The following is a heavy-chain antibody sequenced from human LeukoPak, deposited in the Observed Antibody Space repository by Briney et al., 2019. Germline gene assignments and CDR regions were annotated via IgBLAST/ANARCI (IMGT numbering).Heavy chain of an antibody. CDR2: ISWDGGST. V-gene: IGHV3-43D*03. Sequence: GGSLRLSCAASGFTFDDYAMHWVRQAPGKGLEWVSLISWDGGSTYYADSVKGRFTISRDNSKNSLYLQMNSLRAEDTALYYCAKGRSSSWYSDYYYYMDVWGKGTTVTVSS. D-gene: IGHD6-13*01. CDR3: AKGRSSSWYSDYYYYMDV. CDR1: GFTFDDYA. J-gene: IGHJ6*03.